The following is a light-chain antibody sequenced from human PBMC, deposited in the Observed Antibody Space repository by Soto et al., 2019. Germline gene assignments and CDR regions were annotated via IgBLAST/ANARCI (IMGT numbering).Light chain of an antibody. J-gene: IGLJ2*01. CDR2: SNN. CDR1: SSNIGSNP. CDR3: STWDDSLAGLVI. V-gene: IGLV1-44*01. Sequence: QSVLTQPPSASGTPGQRVTFSCSGSSSNIGSNPVNWYQQLPGTAPRLLIYSNNQRPSGVPDRFSGSKSGTSASLAISWLLSEDEADYFCSTWDDSLAGLVIFGGGTKLTVL.